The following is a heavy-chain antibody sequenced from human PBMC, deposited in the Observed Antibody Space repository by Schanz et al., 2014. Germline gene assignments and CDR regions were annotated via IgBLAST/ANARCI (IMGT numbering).Heavy chain of an antibody. CDR3: ARVGRNSYGFTSRFDA. Sequence: EVQLLESGGGLVQPGGSLKLSCAASGLIFSNYVMSWVRQAPGKGLEWVSVIGVDGTTTYYADSVKGRFTISRDNSKNTLYLQMNSLRPEDTAVYYCARVGRNSYGFTSRFDAWGQGTLVAVSS. CDR2: IGVDGTTT. D-gene: IGHD3-16*01. J-gene: IGHJ5*02. V-gene: IGHV3-23*01. CDR1: GLIFSNYV.